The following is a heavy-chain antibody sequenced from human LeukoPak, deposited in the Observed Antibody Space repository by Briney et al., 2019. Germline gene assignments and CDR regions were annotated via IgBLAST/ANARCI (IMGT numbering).Heavy chain of an antibody. V-gene: IGHV4-61*01. J-gene: IGHJ4*02. CDR1: GGSISTSSYY. CDR3: ARETWSGYYDY. Sequence: SETLSLTCIVSGGSISTSSYYWSWIRQPPGKGLEWIGYIYYSGSTNYNPSLKSRVTISVDTSKNQFSLKLSSVTAADTAVYYCARETWSGYYDYWGQGTLVTVSS. CDR2: IYYSGST. D-gene: IGHD3-3*01.